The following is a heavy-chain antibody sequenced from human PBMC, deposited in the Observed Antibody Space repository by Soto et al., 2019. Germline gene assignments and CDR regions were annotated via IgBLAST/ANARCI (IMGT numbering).Heavy chain of an antibody. CDR1: GGSISSSSYY. CDR3: ARRMLQFADV. Sequence: SETLSLTCTVSGGSISSSSYYWGWIRQPPGKGLEWIGSIYYSGSTYYNPSLKSRVTISVDTSKNQFSLKLSSVTAADTAVYYCARRMLQFADVWGQRIKVTVSS. CDR2: IYYSGST. D-gene: IGHD3-10*01. V-gene: IGHV4-39*01. J-gene: IGHJ6*02.